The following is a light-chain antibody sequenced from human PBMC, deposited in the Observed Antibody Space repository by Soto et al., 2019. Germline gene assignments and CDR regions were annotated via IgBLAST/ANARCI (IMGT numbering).Light chain of an antibody. J-gene: IGKJ2*02. CDR3: QQYGGSFPWT. V-gene: IGKV3-20*01. CDR2: GAS. Sequence: EIVLTQSPGTLSLSPGERATLSCRASQSFSSGYLAWYQQKPGQTPRLLIYGASTRATGMPDRFSGSGSGTEFTLIISRLEPEDFGVYYCQQYGGSFPWTFGQGTKLEIK. CDR1: QSFSSGY.